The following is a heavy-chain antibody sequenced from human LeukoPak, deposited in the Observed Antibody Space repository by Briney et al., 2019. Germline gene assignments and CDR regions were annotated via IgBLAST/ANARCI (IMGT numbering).Heavy chain of an antibody. CDR3: ARVRPYYDILTGYLRAPDYYYYGMDV. J-gene: IGHJ6*02. D-gene: IGHD3-9*01. Sequence: PGRSLRLSCAASGFSFSSYAMHWVRQAPGKGLEWVAVISYDGSNKYYADSVKGRFTISRDNSKNMLYLQMNSLRVEDTAVYYCARVRPYYDILTGYLRAPDYYYYGMDVWGQGTTVTVSS. CDR1: GFSFSSYA. V-gene: IGHV3-30-3*01. CDR2: ISYDGSNK.